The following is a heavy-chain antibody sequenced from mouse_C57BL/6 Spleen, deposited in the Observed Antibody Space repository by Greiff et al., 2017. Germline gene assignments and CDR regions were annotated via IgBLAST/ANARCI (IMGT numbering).Heavy chain of an antibody. Sequence: QVQLQQSGAELVKPGASVKLSCKASGYTFTEYTIHWVKQRSGQGLEWIGWFYPGSGSIKYNEKFKDKATLTADKSSSTVYMEISRLTSEDSAVYCCARHEDATYYGNYDWYFDVWGTGTTVTVSS. D-gene: IGHD2-10*01. J-gene: IGHJ1*03. V-gene: IGHV1-62-2*01. CDR1: GYTFTEYT. CDR3: ARHEDATYYGNYDWYFDV. CDR2: FYPGSGSI.